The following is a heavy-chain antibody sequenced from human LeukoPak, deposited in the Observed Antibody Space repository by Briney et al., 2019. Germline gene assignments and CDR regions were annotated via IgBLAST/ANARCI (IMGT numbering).Heavy chain of an antibody. CDR3: AKPLEKYTYGGNFDY. Sequence: PGGSLRLSCEASGFTFSSYAMSWVRQAPGKGLAWVSVISSSADSTYYADSVKGRFTISRDNSKNTLFLQMNSRRAEDTAVYYCAKPLEKYTYGGNFDYWGQGILVTVSS. D-gene: IGHD4-23*01. CDR2: ISSSADST. V-gene: IGHV3-23*01. J-gene: IGHJ4*02. CDR1: GFTFSSYA.